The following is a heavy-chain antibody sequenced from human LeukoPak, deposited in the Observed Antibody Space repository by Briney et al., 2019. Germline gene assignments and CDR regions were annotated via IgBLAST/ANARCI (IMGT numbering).Heavy chain of an antibody. CDR2: ISSGSSSI. Sequence: GGSLRLSCAGSGFTFSNYNMNWVRQTPGKGLEWVSSISSGSSSIYYADSVKGRLTISRDNAKNTLYLQLNSLRAEDTAMYYCARDRGSTEFDYWGQGTLVTVSS. J-gene: IGHJ4*02. V-gene: IGHV3-21*01. CDR3: ARDRGSTEFDY. D-gene: IGHD1-26*01. CDR1: GFTFSNYN.